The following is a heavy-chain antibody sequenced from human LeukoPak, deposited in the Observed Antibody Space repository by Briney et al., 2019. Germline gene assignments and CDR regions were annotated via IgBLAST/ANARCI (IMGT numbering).Heavy chain of an antibody. Sequence: ASVKVSCKASGGTCSSYAISWVRQAPGQGLEWMGGIIPIFGTANYAQKFQGRVTITTDESTSTAYMELSSLRSEDTAVYYCARGLAPETHSVTRNWFDPWGQGTLVTVSS. V-gene: IGHV1-69*05. D-gene: IGHD4-17*01. CDR3: ARGLAPETHSVTRNWFDP. J-gene: IGHJ5*02. CDR2: IIPIFGTA. CDR1: GGTCSSYA.